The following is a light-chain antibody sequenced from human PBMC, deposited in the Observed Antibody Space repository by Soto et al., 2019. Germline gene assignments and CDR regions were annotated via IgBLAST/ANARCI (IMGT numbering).Light chain of an antibody. CDR1: SSDVGGYNY. J-gene: IGLJ1*01. CDR3: SSYTSSSTYV. CDR2: DVS. V-gene: IGLV2-14*01. Sequence: QSALTQPASGSGSPGQSITISCTGTSSDVGGYNYVSWYQQHPGKAPKLMIYDVSNRPSGVSNRFSGSNSGNTASLTISGLQAEDEADYYCSSYTSSSTYVFGTGTKLTVL.